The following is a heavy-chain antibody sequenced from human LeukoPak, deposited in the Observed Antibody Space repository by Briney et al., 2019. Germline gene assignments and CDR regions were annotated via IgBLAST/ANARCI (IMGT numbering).Heavy chain of an antibody. CDR3: AKDRGSSVYVEHLDY. Sequence: GGSLRLSCAASGFTFSTYGMHWVRQAPGKGLEWVSFLQFDGNNKNYADSVKRRFTISRDNSKSMLYLQMNDLRPEDTALYYCAKDRGSSVYVEHLDYWGQGTLVTVSS. J-gene: IGHJ4*02. CDR1: GFTFSTYG. D-gene: IGHD6-13*01. V-gene: IGHV3-30*02. CDR2: LQFDGNNK.